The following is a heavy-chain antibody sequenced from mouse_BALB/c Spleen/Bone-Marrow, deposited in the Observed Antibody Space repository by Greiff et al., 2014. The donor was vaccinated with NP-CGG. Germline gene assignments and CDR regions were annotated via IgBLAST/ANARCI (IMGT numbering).Heavy chain of an antibody. D-gene: IGHD2-4*01. V-gene: IGHV1S34*01. J-gene: IGHJ3*01. CDR1: GYSFTGYY. CDR3: ARGGMITSQAWFAY. Sequence: VVKTGASVKISCKASGYSFTGYYMHWVKQSHGKSLEWIGYISCYNGATSYNQKFKGKATFTVDTSSSTAYMQFNSLTSEVSAVYYCARGGMITSQAWFAYWGQGTLVTVPA. CDR2: ISCYNGAT.